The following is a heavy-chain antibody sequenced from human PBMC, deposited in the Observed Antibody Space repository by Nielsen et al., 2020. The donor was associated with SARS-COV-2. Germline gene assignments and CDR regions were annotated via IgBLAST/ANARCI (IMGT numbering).Heavy chain of an antibody. V-gene: IGHV4-38-2*02. D-gene: IGHD3-22*01. CDR1: GGSFSGYY. CDR2: IYHSGST. J-gene: IGHJ4*02. Sequence: SETLSLTCAVYGGSFSGYYWGWIRQPPGKGLEWIGSIYHSGSTYYNPSLKSRVTISVDTSKNQFSLKLSSVTAADTAVYYCARDPKTYYYDRGGVYWGQGTLVTVSS. CDR3: ARDPKTYYYDRGGVY.